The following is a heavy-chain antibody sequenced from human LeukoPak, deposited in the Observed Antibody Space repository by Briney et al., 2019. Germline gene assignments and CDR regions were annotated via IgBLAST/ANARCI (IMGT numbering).Heavy chain of an antibody. J-gene: IGHJ3*02. CDR2: IYHSGST. D-gene: IGHD6-13*01. V-gene: IGHV4-30-2*01. CDR3: ARERIAAAGKPDAFDI. Sequence: SQTLSLTCTVSGGSISSGGYYWSWIRQPPGKGLEWIGYIYHSGSTYYNPSLKSRVTISVDRSKNQFSLKLSSVTAADTAVYYCARERIAAAGKPDAFDIWGQGTMVTVSS. CDR1: GGSISSGGYY.